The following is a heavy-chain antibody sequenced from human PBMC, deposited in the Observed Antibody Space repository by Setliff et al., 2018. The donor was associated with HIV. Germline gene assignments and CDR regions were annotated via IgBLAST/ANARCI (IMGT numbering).Heavy chain of an antibody. Sequence: SETLSLTCTVSGGSISSGSYYWSWIRQPAGKGLEWIGHIYTSGSTNYNPSLKSRVTISVDTSTNQFSLKLSSVTAADTTVYYCARGRRSSGWYVYHWGQGTLVTVSS. CDR1: GGSISSGSYY. V-gene: IGHV4-61*09. CDR2: IYTSGST. CDR3: ARGRRSSGWYVYH. J-gene: IGHJ4*02. D-gene: IGHD6-19*01.